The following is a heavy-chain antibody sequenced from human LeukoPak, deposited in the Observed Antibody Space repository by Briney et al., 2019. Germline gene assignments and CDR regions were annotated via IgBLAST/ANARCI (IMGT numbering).Heavy chain of an antibody. J-gene: IGHJ6*03. D-gene: IGHD2-2*02. Sequence: PSETLSLTCTVSGGFISSGSYYWSWIRQPAGKGLEWIGRIYTSGSTNYNPSLKSRVTISVDTSKNQFSLKLSSVTAADTAVYYCARGYQLLYTVSGYYYYYMDVWGKGTTVTISS. CDR1: GGFISSGSYY. CDR3: ARGYQLLYTVSGYYYYYMDV. V-gene: IGHV4-61*02. CDR2: IYTSGST.